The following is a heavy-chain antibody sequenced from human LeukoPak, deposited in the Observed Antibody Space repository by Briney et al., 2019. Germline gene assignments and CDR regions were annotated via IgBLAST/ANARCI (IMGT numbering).Heavy chain of an antibody. Sequence: PGGALRLSCAAPGFSFSSDSMNWGRQAPGERLWWVSYISSSGSALYYADSVKSPFTISRDNDTNSLYLQINSLGAEDTAVYYCARSIRPHYDILTGLDYWGQGTLVTVSS. V-gene: IGHV3-48*01. CDR1: GFSFSSDS. D-gene: IGHD3-9*01. J-gene: IGHJ4*02. CDR3: ARSIRPHYDILTGLDY. CDR2: ISSSGSAL.